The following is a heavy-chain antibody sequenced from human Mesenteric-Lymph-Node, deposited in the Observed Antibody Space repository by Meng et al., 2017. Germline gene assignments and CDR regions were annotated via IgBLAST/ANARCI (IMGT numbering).Heavy chain of an antibody. D-gene: IGHD6-19*01. J-gene: IGHJ5*02. CDR2: SGNVDST. CDR1: GFTFSNHA. Sequence: GGSLRLSCAGSGFTFSNHAMTWVRQAPGKGLEWVSTSGNVDSTDYADSVKGRFTISRDNSKNTLYLQMNNLRAEDTALYHCARSRRNQYSSGWYGVWFDPWGQGTLVTVSS. V-gene: IGHV3-23*01. CDR3: ARSRRNQYSSGWYGVWFDP.